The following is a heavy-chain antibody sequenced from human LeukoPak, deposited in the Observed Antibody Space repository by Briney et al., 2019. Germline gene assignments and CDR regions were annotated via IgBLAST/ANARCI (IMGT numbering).Heavy chain of an antibody. D-gene: IGHD3-10*01. V-gene: IGHV1-69*13. J-gene: IGHJ4*02. CDR3: ARFMVRGVM. Sequence: SVKVSCKASGYTFTGYYMHWVRQAPGQGLEWMGGIIPIFGTANYAQKFQGRVTITADESTSTAYMELSSLRSEDTAVYYCARFMVRGVMWGQGTLVTVSS. CDR1: GYTFTGYY. CDR2: IIPIFGTA.